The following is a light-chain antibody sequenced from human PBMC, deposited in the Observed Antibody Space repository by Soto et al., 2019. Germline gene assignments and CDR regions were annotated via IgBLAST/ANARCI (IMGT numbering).Light chain of an antibody. Sequence: EIVMTQSPATLSVSPGERATLSCRASQTISSNLAWYQQNPGQSPRLLIYGASTRATGIPARFSGSGSGTEFTLTISSLQSEDFAVYYCQHYNNWALTFGGGTKVDIK. J-gene: IGKJ4*01. CDR3: QHYNNWALT. V-gene: IGKV3-15*01. CDR1: QTISSN. CDR2: GAS.